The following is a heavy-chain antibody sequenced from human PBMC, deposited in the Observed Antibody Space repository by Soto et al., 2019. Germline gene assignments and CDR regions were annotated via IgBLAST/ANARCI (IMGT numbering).Heavy chain of an antibody. V-gene: IGHV3-9*01. J-gene: IGHJ4*02. CDR1: GFTFDDYA. CDR3: AKAEGGYPTRPPY. Sequence: EVQLVESGGGLVQPGRSLRLSCAASGFTFDDYAMHWVRQAPGKGLEWVSGISWNSGSIGYADSVKGRFTISRDNAKNSLYLQMNSLRAEDTALYYCAKAEGGYPTRPPYWGQGTLVTVSS. D-gene: IGHD1-1*01. CDR2: ISWNSGSI.